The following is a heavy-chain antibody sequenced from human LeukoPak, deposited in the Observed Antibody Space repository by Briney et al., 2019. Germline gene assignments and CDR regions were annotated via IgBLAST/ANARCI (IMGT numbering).Heavy chain of an antibody. CDR3: ARSAAYSYIENFDY. V-gene: IGHV3-23*01. D-gene: IGHD3-16*02. J-gene: IGHJ4*02. Sequence: GGSLRLSCAASGFTFNNYAMNWVRQAPGKGLECVAGTSGSGGSSFYADAVKGRFSISRDNSKVTLYLQMNSLRVEDTAVYYCARSAAYSYIENFDYWGQGTLVTVSS. CDR2: TSGSGGSS. CDR1: GFTFNNYA.